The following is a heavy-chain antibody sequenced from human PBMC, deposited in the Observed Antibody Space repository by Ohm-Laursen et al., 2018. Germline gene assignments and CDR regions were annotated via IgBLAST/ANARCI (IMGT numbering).Heavy chain of an antibody. CDR3: ARRVAYDRGDFDY. Sequence: SLRLSCAASGFTLSSYGMSWVRQAPGKGLEWVSADSGSGDSTQHADSVKGRFTISRDNSKNTLYLQMNSLRAEDTAVYYCARRVAYDRGDFDYWGLGTLVTVSS. D-gene: IGHD5-12*01. CDR2: DSGSGDST. CDR1: GFTLSSYG. J-gene: IGHJ4*02. V-gene: IGHV3-23*01.